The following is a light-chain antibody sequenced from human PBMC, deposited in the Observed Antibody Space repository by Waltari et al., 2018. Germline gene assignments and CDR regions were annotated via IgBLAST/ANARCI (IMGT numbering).Light chain of an antibody. J-gene: IGKJ2*03. V-gene: IGKV1-5*03. CDR3: QQYNTYSS. Sequence: DIQMTQSPSTLSASVGDTITITCRASQSISNYLAWYQQKPGKAPKLLIYKASSSGSGVPSRFSSSGSGTEFTLTISSLQPDDFATYYCQQYNTYSSFGQGTKLEIK. CDR2: KAS. CDR1: QSISNY.